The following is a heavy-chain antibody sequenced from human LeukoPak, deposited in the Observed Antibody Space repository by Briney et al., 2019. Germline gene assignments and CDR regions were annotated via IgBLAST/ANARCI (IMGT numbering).Heavy chain of an antibody. Sequence: SETLSLTCTVSGGSISSYYWSWIRQPPGKGLEWIGYIYYSGSTNYNPSLKSRVTMSVDTSKNQFSLKLSSVTAADTAVYYCARELVRGVIDNWFDPWGQGTLVTVSS. CDR1: GGSISSYY. CDR2: IYYSGST. D-gene: IGHD3-10*01. V-gene: IGHV4-59*01. J-gene: IGHJ5*02. CDR3: ARELVRGVIDNWFDP.